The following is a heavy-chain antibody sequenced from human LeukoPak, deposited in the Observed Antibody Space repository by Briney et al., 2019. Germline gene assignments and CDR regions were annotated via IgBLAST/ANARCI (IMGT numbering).Heavy chain of an antibody. V-gene: IGHV3-23*01. Sequence: GGSLRLACAASGFTFSSYAMSWVRQAPGKGLEWVSAISGSGGSTYYADSVKGWLTTSRDNSKNTLYLQMTSLRAEDTAVYYCARDSPGIAAAGHDYWGQGTLVTVSS. CDR3: ARDSPGIAAAGHDY. CDR2: ISGSGGST. D-gene: IGHD6-13*01. CDR1: GFTFSSYA. J-gene: IGHJ4*02.